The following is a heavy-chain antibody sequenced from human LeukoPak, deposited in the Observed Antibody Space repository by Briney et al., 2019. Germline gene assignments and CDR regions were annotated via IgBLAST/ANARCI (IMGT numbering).Heavy chain of an antibody. V-gene: IGHV1-69*13. CDR1: GGTFSSYA. Sequence: SVKVSCKASGGTFSSYAISWVRQAPGQGLEWMGGIIPIFGTANCAQKFQGRVTITADESTSTAYMELSSLRSEDTAVYYCARGSSWLNWFDPWGQGTLVTVSS. CDR2: IIPIFGTA. J-gene: IGHJ5*02. D-gene: IGHD6-13*01. CDR3: ARGSSWLNWFDP.